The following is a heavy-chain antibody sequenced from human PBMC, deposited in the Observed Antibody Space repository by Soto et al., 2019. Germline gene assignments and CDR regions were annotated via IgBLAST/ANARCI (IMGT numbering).Heavy chain of an antibody. J-gene: IGHJ5*02. CDR1: GFTFRNYA. CDR2: ITDSGSST. Sequence: EVQGLESGGGLVQPGGSLRLSCAASGFTFRNYAMTWVRQAPGQGLEYVSSITDSGSSTYYADSMKGRFTISRDNSKISLYLQMLSLSAPATAVYYCSNYVLHRHFTPWCQPTLTTVSS. D-gene: IGHD3-16*01. V-gene: IGHV3-23*01. CDR3: SNYVLHRHFTP.